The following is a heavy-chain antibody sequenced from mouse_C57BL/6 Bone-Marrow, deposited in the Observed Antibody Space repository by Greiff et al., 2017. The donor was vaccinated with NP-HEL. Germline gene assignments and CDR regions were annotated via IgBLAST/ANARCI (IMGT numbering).Heavy chain of an antibody. J-gene: IGHJ2*01. V-gene: IGHV10-1*01. CDR3: VRHDSIYYDYGFDY. Sequence: EVMLVESGGGLVQPKGSLKLSCAASGFSFNTYAMNWVRQAPGKGLEWVARIRSKSNNYATYYADSVKDRFTISRDDSESMLYLQMNNLKTEDTAMYYCVRHDSIYYDYGFDYWGQGTTLTVSS. CDR1: GFSFNTYA. CDR2: IRSKSNNYAT. D-gene: IGHD2-4*01.